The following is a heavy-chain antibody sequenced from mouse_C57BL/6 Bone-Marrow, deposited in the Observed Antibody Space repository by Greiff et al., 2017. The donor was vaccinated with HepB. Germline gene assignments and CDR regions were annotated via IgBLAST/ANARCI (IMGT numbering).Heavy chain of an antibody. D-gene: IGHD2-3*01. CDR1: GYSITSGYY. CDR2: ISYDGSN. CDR3: ARGGYDGYYEDY. Sequence: EVQLQESGPGLVKPSQSLSLTCSVTGYSITSGYYWNWIRQFPGNKLEWMGYISYDGSNNYNPSLKNRISITRDTSKNQFFLKLNSVTTEDTATYYCARGGYDGYYEDYWGQGTTLTVSS. J-gene: IGHJ2*01. V-gene: IGHV3-6*01.